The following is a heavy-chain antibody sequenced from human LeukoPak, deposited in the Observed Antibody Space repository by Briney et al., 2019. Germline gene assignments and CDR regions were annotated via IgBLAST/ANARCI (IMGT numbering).Heavy chain of an antibody. V-gene: IGHV3-11*01. CDR2: ISSSGETI. CDR3: ARNLPVRNDGWPLFDY. Sequence: GGSLRLSCAASGFTFSDSYMSWIRQSPGKGLEWISYISSSGETIYYADSMKGRFTISRDNAKNSLYLHINSLSAEDTAVYYCARNLPVRNDGWPLFDYWGQGTPVTVSS. J-gene: IGHJ4*02. CDR1: GFTFSDSY. D-gene: IGHD1-1*01.